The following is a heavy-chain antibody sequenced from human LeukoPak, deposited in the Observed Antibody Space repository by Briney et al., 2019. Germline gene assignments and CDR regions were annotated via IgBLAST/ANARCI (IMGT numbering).Heavy chain of an antibody. CDR3: AKDRAGYSYGMFDS. V-gene: IGHV3-23*01. CDR1: GFTFSNYA. Sequence: PGGSLRLSCVASGFTFSNYAMSWVSQAPGKGLEWVSGIVNSGGSTYYADSVKGRLTISRDNSKKTVYLQMSSLRGDDTAVYYCAKDRAGYSYGMFDSWGQGTLVTVSS. J-gene: IGHJ4*02. D-gene: IGHD5-18*01. CDR2: IVNSGGST.